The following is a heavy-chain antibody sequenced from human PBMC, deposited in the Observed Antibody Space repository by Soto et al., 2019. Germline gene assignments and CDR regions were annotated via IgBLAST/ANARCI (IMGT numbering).Heavy chain of an antibody. CDR1: GGSISSYY. J-gene: IGHJ4*02. CDR3: ARTNVLLWFGEFGALALASEPQHYFDY. V-gene: IGHV4-59*01. D-gene: IGHD3-10*01. Sequence: PSETLSLTCTVSGGSISSYYWSWIRQPPGKGLEWIGYIYYSGSTNYNPSLKSRVTISVDTSKNQFSLKLSSVTAADTAVYYCARTNVLLWFGEFGALALASEPQHYFDYWGQGTLVTVSS. CDR2: IYYSGST.